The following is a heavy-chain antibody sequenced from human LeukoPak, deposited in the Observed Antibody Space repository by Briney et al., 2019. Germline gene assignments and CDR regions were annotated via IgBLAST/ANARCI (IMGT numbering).Heavy chain of an antibody. D-gene: IGHD2-21*02. Sequence: SDTLSLTCTVSGGSISSYYWSWIRQPPGKGLEWIGYILSSGSTNYNPSLKSRVTISLDTSKNQFSLKLSSVTAADTAVYYCAREYCASNCYFDYWGQGTLVTVSS. V-gene: IGHV4-59*01. CDR2: ILSSGST. J-gene: IGHJ4*02. CDR3: AREYCASNCYFDY. CDR1: GGSISSYY.